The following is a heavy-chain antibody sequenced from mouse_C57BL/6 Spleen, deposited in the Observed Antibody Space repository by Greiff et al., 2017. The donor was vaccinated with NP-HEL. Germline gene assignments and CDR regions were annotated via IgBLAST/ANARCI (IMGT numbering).Heavy chain of an antibody. V-gene: IGHV5-17*01. CDR1: GFTFSDYG. CDR2: ISSGSSTI. CDR3: ARDWDFDY. D-gene: IGHD4-1*01. Sequence: EVKLMESGGGLVKPGGSLKLSCAASGFTFSDYGMHWVRQAPEKGLEWVAYISSGSSTIYYADTVTGRFTISRDNAKNTLFLQMTSLRSEDTAMYYCARDWDFDYWGQGTTLTVSS. J-gene: IGHJ2*01.